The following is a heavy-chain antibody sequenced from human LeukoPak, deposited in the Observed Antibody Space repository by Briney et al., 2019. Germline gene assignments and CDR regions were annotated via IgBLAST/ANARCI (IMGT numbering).Heavy chain of an antibody. D-gene: IGHD5-18*01. J-gene: IGHJ4*02. CDR3: AKDAGGYSYGSDYFDY. V-gene: IGHV3-23*01. CDR2: ISSSGDST. CDR1: GFTFSSHA. Sequence: PGGSLRLSCAASGFTFSSHAMSWVRQAPAKGLEWVSSISSSGDSTYYADSVKGRFTISRDNSKNTLYLQMNSLRAEDTAVYYCAKDAGGYSYGSDYFDYWGQGTLVTVSS.